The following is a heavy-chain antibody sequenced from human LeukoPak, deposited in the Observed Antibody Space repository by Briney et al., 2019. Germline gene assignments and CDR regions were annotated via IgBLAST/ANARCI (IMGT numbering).Heavy chain of an antibody. CDR3: ARDLHGRYSYGYRH. CDR2: ISYDGSNQ. CDR1: GFTFSSYA. J-gene: IGHJ4*02. Sequence: GGSLRFSCAASGFTFSSYAMDWVRQAPGKGLEWVAVISYDGSNQHKADSVRGRFTISRDNSKNTLYLQMNSLRAEDTAVYYCARDLHGRYSYGYRHWGQGTLVTVSS. V-gene: IGHV3-30*04. D-gene: IGHD5-18*01.